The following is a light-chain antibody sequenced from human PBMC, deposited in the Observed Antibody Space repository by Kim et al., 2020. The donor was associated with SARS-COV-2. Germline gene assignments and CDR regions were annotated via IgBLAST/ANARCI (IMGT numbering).Light chain of an antibody. CDR3: CSYAGSSTLYVI. Sequence: SITIACTGTSSDVGSYNLVSWYQQHPVKAPKLMIYEVSKRPSGVSNRFSGSKSGNTASLTISGLQAEDEADYYCCSYAGSSTLYVIFGGGTQLTVL. V-gene: IGLV2-23*02. J-gene: IGLJ2*01. CDR1: SSDVGSYNL. CDR2: EVS.